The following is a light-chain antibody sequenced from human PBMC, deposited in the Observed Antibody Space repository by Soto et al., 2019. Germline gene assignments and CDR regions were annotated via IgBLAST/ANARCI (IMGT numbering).Light chain of an antibody. CDR3: HQYNSFSGT. V-gene: IGKV1-5*01. Sequence: DIQMTQSPSALSASVGDRVTITCRTSQSVDSWLAWYQHKPGKAPKLLIYDASSLASGVPSRFSVSASGTKFTLTISSLQPDDSATYYCHQYNSFSGTFGQGTKVDIK. J-gene: IGKJ1*01. CDR1: QSVDSW. CDR2: DAS.